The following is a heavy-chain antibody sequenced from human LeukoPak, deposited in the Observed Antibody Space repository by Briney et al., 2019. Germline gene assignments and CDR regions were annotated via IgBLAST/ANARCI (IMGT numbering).Heavy chain of an antibody. V-gene: IGHV3-21*01. Sequence: GGSLRLSCAASGFTFSSYSMNWVRQAPGKGLEWVSSISSSSSYIYYADSVKGRFTISRDNAKNSLYLQMNSLRAEDTAVYDCARGDQLFFDYWGQGTLVTVSS. J-gene: IGHJ4*02. D-gene: IGHD2-2*01. CDR3: ARGDQLFFDY. CDR2: ISSSSSYI. CDR1: GFTFSSYS.